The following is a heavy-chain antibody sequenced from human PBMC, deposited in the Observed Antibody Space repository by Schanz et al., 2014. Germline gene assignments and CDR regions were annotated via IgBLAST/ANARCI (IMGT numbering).Heavy chain of an antibody. D-gene: IGHD1-20*01. CDR1: GFTFSGFW. J-gene: IGHJ4*02. CDR3: ANNWNLDY. CDR2: ISGRDGRT. V-gene: IGHV3-23*04. Sequence: EVQLVESGGGLVQPGGSLRLSCTASGFTFSGFWMTWVRQAPGMGLEWVSAISGRDGRTYYADSVRGRFTISRDNSKNTLYLQMNSLRAEDTAVYYCANNWNLDYWGQGTLVSVSS.